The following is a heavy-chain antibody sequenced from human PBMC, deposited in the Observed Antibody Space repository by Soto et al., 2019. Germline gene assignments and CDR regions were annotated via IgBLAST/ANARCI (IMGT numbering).Heavy chain of an antibody. CDR1: GDSVSNNRAA. CDR3: ARDPPAFHSAFDY. Sequence: SQTLSLTCAISGDSVSNNRAACDWIRQSPSRGLEGLGRTDYRSKWRNDYAVSMKGRLTISPDTSKNQFSLHLDSVTPEDTAMYYCARDPPAFHSAFDYWGQGTLVTVSS. CDR2: TDYRSKWRN. J-gene: IGHJ4*02. D-gene: IGHD4-4*01. V-gene: IGHV6-1*01.